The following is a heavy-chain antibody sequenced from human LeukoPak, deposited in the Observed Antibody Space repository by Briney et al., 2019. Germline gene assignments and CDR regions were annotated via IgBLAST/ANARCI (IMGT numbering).Heavy chain of an antibody. V-gene: IGHV3-48*01. CDR2: ISSSSSTI. CDR3: TRDGGTTFFDY. J-gene: IGHJ4*02. D-gene: IGHD1-7*01. Sequence: GSLRLSCAASGFTFSRYSMNWVREAPGKGLEWVSYISSSSSTIYYADSVKGRFTISRDNAKNSLYLQMNSLRAVDTAVYYCTRDGGTTFFDYWGQGTLVTVSS. CDR1: GFTFSRYS.